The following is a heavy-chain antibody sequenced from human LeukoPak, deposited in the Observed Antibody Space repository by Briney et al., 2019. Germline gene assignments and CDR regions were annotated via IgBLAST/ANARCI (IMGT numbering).Heavy chain of an antibody. CDR2: INYSETT. D-gene: IGHD3-3*01. CDR1: GGSISSSTYY. J-gene: IGHJ3*02. Sequence: SETLSLTCTVSGGSISSSTYYWGWIRQPPGKGLEWIGYINYSETTNYNPSLKGRVTLSVDTSRNQFSLRLSSVTAADTAVYYCARGIFGMVINGFDIWGQGTMVTVSS. V-gene: IGHV4-61*05. CDR3: ARGIFGMVINGFDI.